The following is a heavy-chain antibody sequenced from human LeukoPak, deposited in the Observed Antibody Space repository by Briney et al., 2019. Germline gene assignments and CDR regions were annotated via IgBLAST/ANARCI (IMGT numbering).Heavy chain of an antibody. CDR2: FDPEDGET. V-gene: IGHV1-24*01. CDR1: GYTPTELS. D-gene: IGHD3-10*01. CDR3: ASMLVGELLYDAFDI. Sequence: ASVKVSCKVSGYTPTELSMHWVRQAPGKGLEWMGGFDPEDGETIYAQKFQGRVTMTEDTSTDTAYMELSSLRSEDTAVYYSASMLVGELLYDAFDIWGQGTMVTVSS. J-gene: IGHJ3*02.